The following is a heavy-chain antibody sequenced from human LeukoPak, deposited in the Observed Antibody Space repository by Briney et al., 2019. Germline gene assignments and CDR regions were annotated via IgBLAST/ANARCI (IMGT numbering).Heavy chain of an antibody. J-gene: IGHJ5*02. Sequence: PSETLSLTCTVSGGSISSSSYYWGWLRQPPGTGLEWIGSIYYSGSTYYSPSLKSRVTISVDTSKNQFSLKLSSVTAADTAVYYCASSLWFGELASWFDPWGQGTLVTVSS. D-gene: IGHD3-10*01. CDR3: ASSLWFGELASWFDP. CDR1: GGSISSSSYY. V-gene: IGHV4-39*01. CDR2: IYYSGST.